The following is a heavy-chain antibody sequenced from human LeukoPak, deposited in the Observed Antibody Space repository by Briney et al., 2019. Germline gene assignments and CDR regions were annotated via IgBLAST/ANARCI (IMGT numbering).Heavy chain of an antibody. Sequence: GGSLRLSCAASGFTFSSYAMSWVRQAPGKGLEWVSAISGSGGSTYYADSVKGRFTISRDNSKNTLYLQMNSLRAEDTAVYYCAKDRDIVVVPAATFDYWGQGTLVTVSS. J-gene: IGHJ4*02. CDR1: GFTFSSYA. D-gene: IGHD2-2*01. V-gene: IGHV3-23*01. CDR2: ISGSGGST. CDR3: AKDRDIVVVPAATFDY.